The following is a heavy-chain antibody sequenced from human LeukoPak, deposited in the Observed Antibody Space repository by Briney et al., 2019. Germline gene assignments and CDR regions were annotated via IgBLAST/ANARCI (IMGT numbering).Heavy chain of an antibody. V-gene: IGHV3-66*01. J-gene: IGHJ4*02. D-gene: IGHD6-19*01. CDR1: GFTVSSSY. CDR3: AGGPVAVAGNDY. CDR2: IYSGGST. Sequence: PGGSLRLSCASSGFTVSSSYMSWVRQAPGKGLEGASVIYSGGSTYYADSVKGRFPISRDNSKNTLYLQMNSLRAEDTAVYYCAGGPVAVAGNDYWGQRTLVTVSS.